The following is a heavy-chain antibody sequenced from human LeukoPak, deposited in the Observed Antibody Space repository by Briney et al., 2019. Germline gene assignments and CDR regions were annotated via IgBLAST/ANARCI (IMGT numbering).Heavy chain of an antibody. J-gene: IGHJ3*02. CDR2: IYTSGST. CDR1: GGSISSGSYY. Sequence: SETLSPTCTVSGGSISSGSYYWSWIRQPAGKGLEWIGRIYTSGSTNYNPSLKSRVTISVDTSKNQFSLKLSSVTAADTAVYYCARDSVVVVAATWRDAFDIWGQGTMVTVSS. CDR3: ARDSVVVVAATWRDAFDI. V-gene: IGHV4-61*02. D-gene: IGHD2-15*01.